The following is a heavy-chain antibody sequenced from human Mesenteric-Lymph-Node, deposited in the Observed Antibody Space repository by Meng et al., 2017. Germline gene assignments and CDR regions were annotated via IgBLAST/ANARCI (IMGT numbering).Heavy chain of an antibody. D-gene: IGHD5-18*01. Sequence: GESLKISCVASGFTFSSYWMTWVRQAPGKGLEWVANIKEDGSEKYYVDSVKGRFTISRDNDKNSLYLQMDSLRVEDTAVYYCARDSTRGYSYGYADYFDFWGQGTLVT. J-gene: IGHJ4*02. CDR2: IKEDGSEK. V-gene: IGHV3-7*01. CDR3: ARDSTRGYSYGYADYFDF. CDR1: GFTFSSYW.